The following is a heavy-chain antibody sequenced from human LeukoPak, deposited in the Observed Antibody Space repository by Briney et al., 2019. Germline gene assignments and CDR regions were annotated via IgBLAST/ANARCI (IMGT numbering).Heavy chain of an antibody. V-gene: IGHV3-48*01. J-gene: IGHJ1*01. D-gene: IGHD5-18*01. CDR2: ISSSSSTI. CDR3: ATRGGYNYGFQH. Sequence: GGSLRLSCAASGFTFSSHSMNWVRQAPGKGLEWVSYISSSSSTIYYADSVKGRFTISRDNSKNTLYLQMNSLRAEDTAVYYCATRGGYNYGFQHWGQGTLVTVSS. CDR1: GFTFSSHS.